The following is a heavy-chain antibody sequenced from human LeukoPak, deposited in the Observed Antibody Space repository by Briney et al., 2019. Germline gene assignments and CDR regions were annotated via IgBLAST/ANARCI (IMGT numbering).Heavy chain of an antibody. CDR1: GYSISSGYY. Sequence: SETLSLTCKVSGYSISSGYYWGWIRQPPGKGLEWIGSIYHSGSTYYNPSLKSRVTISVDTSKNQFSLKLSSVTAADTAVYYCARSVGLYGDYIDLYDYWGQGTLVTVSS. J-gene: IGHJ4*02. D-gene: IGHD4-17*01. CDR2: IYHSGST. V-gene: IGHV4-38-2*02. CDR3: ARSVGLYGDYIDLYDY.